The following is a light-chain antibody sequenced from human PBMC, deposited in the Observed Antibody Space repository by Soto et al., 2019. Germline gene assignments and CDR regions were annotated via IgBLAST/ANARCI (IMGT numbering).Light chain of an antibody. CDR3: QQTFSAPVS. J-gene: IGKJ2*03. V-gene: IGKV1-39*01. CDR1: QSSSSY. Sequence: DIQMTQSPSSLSASVDDRVTITCRASQSSSSYLNWYQQKPWEAPKILIYAASTLQSGVPSRFSGRGSGPDFSLTISSLQPEDFATYSCQQTFSAPVSFGQGTRLEIK. CDR2: AAS.